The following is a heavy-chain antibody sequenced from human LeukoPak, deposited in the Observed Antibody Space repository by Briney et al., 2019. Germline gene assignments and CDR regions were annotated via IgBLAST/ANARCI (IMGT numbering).Heavy chain of an antibody. D-gene: IGHD2-15*01. CDR2: INNDGRST. J-gene: IGHJ4*02. Sequence: SGGSLRLSCASSGFTFSFYWMHWVRQAPGKGLVWVSRINNDGRSTSYAGSVKGRFTISRDNAKNTLYLQMNSLRAEDTAVYYCARDNEYCTGGTCRLDYWGQGALVTVSP. CDR3: ARDNEYCTGGTCRLDY. CDR1: GFTFSFYW. V-gene: IGHV3-74*01.